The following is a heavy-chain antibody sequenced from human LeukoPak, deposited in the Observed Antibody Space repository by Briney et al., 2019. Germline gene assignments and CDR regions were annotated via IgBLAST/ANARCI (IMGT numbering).Heavy chain of an antibody. J-gene: IGHJ5*02. CDR3: ARGGVLPNWFDP. Sequence: GGSLRLSSAASGFTFSSYEMNWVRQAPGKGLEWVSYISSSGSTIYYADSVKGRFTISRDNAKNSLYLQMNSLRAEDTAVYYCARGGVLPNWFDPWGQGTLVTVSS. CDR2: ISSSGSTI. D-gene: IGHD3-10*01. V-gene: IGHV3-48*03. CDR1: GFTFSSYE.